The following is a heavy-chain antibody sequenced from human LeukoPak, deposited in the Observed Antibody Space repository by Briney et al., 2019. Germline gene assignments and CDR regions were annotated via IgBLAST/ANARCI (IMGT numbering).Heavy chain of an antibody. Sequence: GASVKVSCKASGYTFAGYYIHWVRQAPGQGLEWMGWIKPNRGGTQLAQKFQGRATTARDTSLTTAYMELSRLRSDDTAIYFCASAESHDYGETWGQGTLVTVSS. CDR3: ASAESHDYGET. CDR2: IKPNRGGT. CDR1: GYTFAGYY. J-gene: IGHJ4*02. V-gene: IGHV1-2*02. D-gene: IGHD3-16*01.